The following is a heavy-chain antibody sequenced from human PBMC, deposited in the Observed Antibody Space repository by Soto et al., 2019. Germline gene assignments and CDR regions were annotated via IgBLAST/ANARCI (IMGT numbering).Heavy chain of an antibody. CDR3: ARAPIAAAAPGA. V-gene: IGHV4-34*01. D-gene: IGHD6-13*01. Sequence: ETLSLTCAVYGGSFSGYYWSWIRQPPGKGLEWIGEINHSGSTNYNPSLKSRVTISVDTSKNQFSLKLSSVTAADTAVYYCARAPIAAAAPGAWGQGTLVTVSS. CDR1: GGSFSGYY. CDR2: INHSGST. J-gene: IGHJ5*02.